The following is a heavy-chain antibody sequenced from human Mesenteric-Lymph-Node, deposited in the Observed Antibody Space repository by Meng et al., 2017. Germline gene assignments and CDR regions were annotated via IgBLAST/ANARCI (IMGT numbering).Heavy chain of an antibody. Sequence: HVHLQQWGDGLLKPSSTLSLTCAVNGGSLSGAYWNWIRQPPGKGLEWIGEIIHGGSPSYNPSLKSRVTISIDTSKNQLSLMLSSVTAADTAVYYCARRPTGIDYWGQGTLVTVSS. D-gene: IGHD2-8*02. CDR3: ARRPTGIDY. CDR1: GGSLSGAY. J-gene: IGHJ4*02. V-gene: IGHV4-34*12. CDR2: IIHGGSP.